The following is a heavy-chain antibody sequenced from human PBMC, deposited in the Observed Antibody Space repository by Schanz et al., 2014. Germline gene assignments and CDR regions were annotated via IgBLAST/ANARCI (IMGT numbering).Heavy chain of an antibody. CDR1: GFTFNSYA. CDR2: FIVDSGNT. J-gene: IGHJ4*02. D-gene: IGHD1-1*01. CDR3: ARAHGNNWYGKGLDY. Sequence: DVQLLESGGGLVQPGGSLRLSCAASGFTFNSYAMTWVRQAPGKGLEWVSGFIVDSGNTYYAGSVKGRFSISRDNSKNTLYLQMNSLRADDTAVYFCARAHGNNWYGKGLDYWGQGTQVTVSS. V-gene: IGHV3-23*01.